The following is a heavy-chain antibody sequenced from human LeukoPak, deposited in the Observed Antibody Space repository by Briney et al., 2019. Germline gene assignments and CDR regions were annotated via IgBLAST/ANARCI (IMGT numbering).Heavy chain of an antibody. Sequence: SETLSLTCTVSGGSISSYYWSWIRQPPGKGLEWIGYIYYSGSTNYSPSLKSRVTISVDTSKNQFSLKLSSVTAADTAVYYCARGDSSGARKYYYYYMDVWGKGTTVTVSS. V-gene: IGHV4-59*01. D-gene: IGHD1-14*01. CDR3: ARGDSSGARKYYYYYMDV. J-gene: IGHJ6*03. CDR1: GGSISSYY. CDR2: IYYSGST.